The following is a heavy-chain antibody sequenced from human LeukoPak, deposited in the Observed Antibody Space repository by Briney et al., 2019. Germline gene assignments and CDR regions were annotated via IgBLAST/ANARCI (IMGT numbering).Heavy chain of an antibody. J-gene: IGHJ4*02. CDR3: ARDNGVVPAASDY. CDR1: GYTFTGYY. V-gene: IGHV1-2*04. Sequence: ASVKVSCKTSGYTFTGYYMHWVRQAPGQGLEWMGWINPNSGDTNYAQKFQGWVTMTRDTSISTAYMELSRLRSDDTAVYYCARDNGVVPAASDYWGQGTLVTVSS. D-gene: IGHD2-2*01. CDR2: INPNSGDT.